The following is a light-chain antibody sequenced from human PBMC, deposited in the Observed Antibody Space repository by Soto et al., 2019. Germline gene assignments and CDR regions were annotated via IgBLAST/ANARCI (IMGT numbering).Light chain of an antibody. Sequence: VLTQPPSVSGAPGQRVTISCTGSSSNIGADYDVHWYQQLPGTAPKLLIYGSSRRPSGVPDRFSGSQSGTPASLAITGLQAEDEADYYCHSYDSSLSGSVFGGGTKATV. V-gene: IGLV1-40*01. CDR2: GSS. CDR1: SSNIGADYD. CDR3: HSYDSSLSGSV. J-gene: IGLJ2*01.